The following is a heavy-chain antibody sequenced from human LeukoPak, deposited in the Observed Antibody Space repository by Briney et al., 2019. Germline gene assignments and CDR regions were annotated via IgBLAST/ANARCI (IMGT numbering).Heavy chain of an antibody. V-gene: IGHV1-8*01. D-gene: IGHD2-2*02. J-gene: IGHJ5*02. CDR1: GYTFTSYD. CDR2: MNPNSGNT. Sequence: ASVKVSCKASGYTFTSYDINWVRQATGQGLEWMGWMNPNSGNTGYAQKFQGRVTMTRNTSISTAYMEPSSLRSEDTAVYYCARGAYTPRQEYCSSTSCYTDNWFDPWGQGTLVTVSS. CDR3: ARGAYTPRQEYCSSTSCYTDNWFDP.